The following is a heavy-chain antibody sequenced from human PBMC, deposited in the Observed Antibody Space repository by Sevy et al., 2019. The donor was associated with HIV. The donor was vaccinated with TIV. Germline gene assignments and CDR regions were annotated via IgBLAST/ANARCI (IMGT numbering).Heavy chain of an antibody. D-gene: IGHD3-22*01. CDR2: IKQDESEQ. CDR1: GFSVSRYW. CDR3: ARGNSGSFDY. V-gene: IGHV3-7*03. J-gene: IGHJ4*02. Sequence: GGSLRLSYAASGFSVSRYWLHLVRQASGKGLEGVANIKQDESEQYYAASVKCRFTISRDNAKNSVYLQMNSLRPEDTAIYYCARGNSGSFDYWGQRTLVTVSS.